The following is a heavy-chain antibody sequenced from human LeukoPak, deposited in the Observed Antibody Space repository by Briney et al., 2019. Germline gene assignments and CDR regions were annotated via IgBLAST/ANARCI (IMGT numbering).Heavy chain of an antibody. J-gene: IGHJ4*02. Sequence: GGSLRLSCAASGFIFSDYYMSWIRQAPGKGLEWVSYISSSSSYTNYADSVKGRFTISRDNAKNSLYLQMNSLRDEDTAVYYCARHDILTGYYGDYWGQGTLVTVSS. D-gene: IGHD3-9*01. V-gene: IGHV3-11*06. CDR1: GFIFSDYY. CDR3: ARHDILTGYYGDY. CDR2: ISSSSSYT.